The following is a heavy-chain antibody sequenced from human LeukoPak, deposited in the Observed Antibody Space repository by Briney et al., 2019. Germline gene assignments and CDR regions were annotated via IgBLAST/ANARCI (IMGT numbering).Heavy chain of an antibody. V-gene: IGHV3-30*18. Sequence: GGSLRLSCAASGFTFSSYGMHWVRQAPGKGLKWVAVISYDGSNKYYADSVKGRFTISRDNSKNTLYLRMNSLRAEDTAVYYCAKDQGDYCYYGMDVWGKGTTVTVSS. CDR3: AKDQGDYCYYGMDV. CDR1: GFTFSSYG. J-gene: IGHJ6*04. CDR2: ISYDGSNK.